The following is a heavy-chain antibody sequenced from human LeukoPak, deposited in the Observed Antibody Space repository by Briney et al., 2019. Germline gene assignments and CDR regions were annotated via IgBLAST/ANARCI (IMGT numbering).Heavy chain of an antibody. CDR2: IYHSGST. J-gene: IGHJ4*02. CDR1: GGSISSSNW. D-gene: IGHD3-16*02. V-gene: IGHV4-4*02. Sequence: SGTLSLTCAVSGGSISSSNWWSWVRQPPGKGLEWIGEIYHSGSTNYNPSLKSRVTISVDKSKNQFSLKLSSVTAADTAVYYCARHDYDYVWGSYRPRGFDYWGQGTLVTVSS. CDR3: ARHDYDYVWGSYRPRGFDY.